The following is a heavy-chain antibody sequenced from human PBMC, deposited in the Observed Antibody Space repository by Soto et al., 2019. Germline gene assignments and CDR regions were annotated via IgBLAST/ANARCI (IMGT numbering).Heavy chain of an antibody. Sequence: ETLSLTCAVYGGSFRGYYWSWIRQPPGKGLEGIGEINHSGSTNYNPSLKSRVTISVHTSKNQSSLNLSSVTAADTAVYYCARTGYTTNNWGQGTLVTVSS. CDR2: INHSGST. CDR3: ARTGYTTNN. D-gene: IGHD5-12*01. V-gene: IGHV4-34*01. J-gene: IGHJ4*02. CDR1: GGSFRGYY.